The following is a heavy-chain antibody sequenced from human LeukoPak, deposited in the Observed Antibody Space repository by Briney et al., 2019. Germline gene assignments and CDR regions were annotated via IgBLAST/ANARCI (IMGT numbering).Heavy chain of an antibody. Sequence: PSETLSLTCTVSGGSISSGGYYWSWIRQHPGKGLEWLGYIYYSGSTYYNPSLKSRVTISVDTSKNQFSLKLSSVTAADTAVYYCARVNERVDYYGMDVWGQGTTVTVSS. CDR1: GGSISSGGYY. CDR2: IYYSGST. CDR3: ARVNERVDYYGMDV. V-gene: IGHV4-31*03. D-gene: IGHD1-1*01. J-gene: IGHJ6*02.